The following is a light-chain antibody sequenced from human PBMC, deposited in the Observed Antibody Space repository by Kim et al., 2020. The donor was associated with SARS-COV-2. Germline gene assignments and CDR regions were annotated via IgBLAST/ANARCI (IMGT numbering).Light chain of an antibody. J-gene: IGKJ2*01. CDR3: QLYGSSPLMYT. CDR1: QSVNSDY. Sequence: EIVLTQSPGTLSLSPGERATLSGRASQSVNSDYLAWYQQIPGQPPRLLIFGASSRATGIPDRFSGSGSGTDFTLAISRLEPEDFAVYYCQLYGSSPLMYTFGQGTKLEI. V-gene: IGKV3-20*01. CDR2: GAS.